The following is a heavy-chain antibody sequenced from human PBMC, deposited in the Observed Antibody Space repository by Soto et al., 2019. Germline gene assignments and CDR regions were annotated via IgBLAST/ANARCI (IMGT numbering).Heavy chain of an antibody. CDR3: ARQEYCGGDCYSWYNWFDP. CDR1: GGSISSGNYY. Sequence: TLSLTCTVSGGSISSGNYYWSWIRQPPGKGLEWIGYIYYSGSTNYNPSLKSRVTISVDTSKNQFSLKLSSVTAADTAVYYCARQEYCGGDCYSWYNWFDPWGQGTLVTVSS. D-gene: IGHD2-21*02. V-gene: IGHV4-30-4*01. CDR2: IYYSGST. J-gene: IGHJ5*02.